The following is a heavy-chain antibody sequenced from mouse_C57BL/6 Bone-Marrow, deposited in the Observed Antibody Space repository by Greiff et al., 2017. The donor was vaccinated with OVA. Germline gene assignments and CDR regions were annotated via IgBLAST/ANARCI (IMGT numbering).Heavy chain of an antibody. D-gene: IGHD2-1*01. J-gene: IGHJ3*01. CDR3: ARSWQLGWFAY. CDR1: GYTFTSYW. V-gene: IGHV1-59*01. CDR2: IDPSDSYT. Sequence: QVQLQQPGAELVRPGTSVKLSCKASGYTFTSYWMHWVKQRPGQGLEWIGVIDPSDSYTNYNQKFKGKATLTVDTSSSTAYMQLSSLTSEDSAVYYCARSWQLGWFAYWGQGTLVTVSA.